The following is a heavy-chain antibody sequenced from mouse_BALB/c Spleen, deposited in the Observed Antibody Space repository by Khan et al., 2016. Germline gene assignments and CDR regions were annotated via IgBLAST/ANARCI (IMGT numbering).Heavy chain of an antibody. V-gene: IGHV4-1*02. CDR1: GFDFRRYW. J-gene: IGHJ1*01. CDR2: INPDSSTI. CDR3: ASTVWYFDV. Sequence: EVKLLESGGGLVQPGGSLKLSCAASGFDFRRYWMSWVRQAPGKGLEWIGEINPDSSTINYTPSLKDKLIISRDNAKNTLYLQMSKVRSEDTALYYCASTVWYFDVWGAGTTVTVSS.